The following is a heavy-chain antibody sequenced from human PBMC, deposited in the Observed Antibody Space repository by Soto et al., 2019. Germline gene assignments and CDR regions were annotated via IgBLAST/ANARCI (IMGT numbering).Heavy chain of an antibody. CDR3: ATYSPTVAGTGRFEP. Sequence: GASVKVSCKVSGYTLTELSMHWVRQAPGKGLEWMGGFDPEDGETIYAQKFQGRVTMTEDTSTDTAYMELSSLRSEDTAVYYCATYSPTVAGTGRFEPWGQGTLVTVSS. V-gene: IGHV1-24*01. J-gene: IGHJ5*02. CDR2: FDPEDGET. CDR1: GYTLTELS. D-gene: IGHD6-19*01.